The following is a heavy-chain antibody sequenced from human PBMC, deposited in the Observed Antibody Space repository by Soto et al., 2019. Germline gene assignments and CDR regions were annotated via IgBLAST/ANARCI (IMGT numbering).Heavy chain of an antibody. CDR1: DSTFTGYT. CDR3: ARGTVTTGRWFGP. V-gene: IGHV1-18*04. Sequence: QVHLVQSETEVKEPGASVTVSCKTSDSTFTGYTINWVRQAPGQGLEWLGWISSLNGNTNYARKYQGRLTMTTNTSATTAYMELRSLSSDDTAVYFCARGTVTTGRWFGPWGQGTLVTVSS. CDR2: ISSLNGNT. J-gene: IGHJ5*02. D-gene: IGHD4-17*01.